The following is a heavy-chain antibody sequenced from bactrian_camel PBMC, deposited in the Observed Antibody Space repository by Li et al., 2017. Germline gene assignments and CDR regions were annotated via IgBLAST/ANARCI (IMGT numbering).Heavy chain of an antibody. CDR3: AAAEVGRGTWTDDDGY. CDR1: GFTFSNVY. CDR2: IKSGGSGT. Sequence: VQLVESGGGLVQPGGSLRLSCAASGFTFSNVYMHWIRQAPGKGLEWVAGIKSGGSGTSYADSVKGRFTISQDTPKNTVYLQMNSLKPEDTAMYHCAAAEVGRGTWTDDDGYWGQGTQVTVS. D-gene: IGHD3*01. V-gene: IGHV3S40*01. J-gene: IGHJ6*01.